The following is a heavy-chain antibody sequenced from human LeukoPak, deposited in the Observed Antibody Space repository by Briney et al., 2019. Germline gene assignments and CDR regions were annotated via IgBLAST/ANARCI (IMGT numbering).Heavy chain of an antibody. CDR1: GFTFSSYG. Sequence: GGSLRLSCAASGFTFSSYGMHWVRQAPGKGLEWVAFIRYDGSNKYYADSVKGRFTISRDNSKNTLYLQMNSLRAEDTAVYYCAKDVWWLPWFGESCMDVWGQGTTVTVSS. CDR3: AKDVWWLPWFGESCMDV. J-gene: IGHJ6*02. CDR2: IRYDGSNK. D-gene: IGHD3-10*01. V-gene: IGHV3-30*02.